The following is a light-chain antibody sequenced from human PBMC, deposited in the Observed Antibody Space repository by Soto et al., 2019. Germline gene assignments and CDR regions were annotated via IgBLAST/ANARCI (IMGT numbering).Light chain of an antibody. J-gene: IGKJ2*01. CDR3: QQFYYYPHT. V-gene: IGKV1-39*01. Sequence: IQMTQSPSSLSASVGDGVTLTCRASHTIATYLNWYQQKPGQVPEVLIYGASRLHVGVPSRFTGSGYWTDFTLTINNLQPEDCAIYYCQQFYYYPHTFGQGTELEVK. CDR1: HTIATY. CDR2: GAS.